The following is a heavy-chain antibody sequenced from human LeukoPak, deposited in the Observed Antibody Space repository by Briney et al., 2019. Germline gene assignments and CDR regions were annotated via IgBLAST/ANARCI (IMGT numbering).Heavy chain of an antibody. V-gene: IGHV4-59*01. CDR1: GDSLNNNF. CDR3: ARRRITTSDIFDI. Sequence: SETLSLTCSVSGDSLNNNFWSWIRQPPGKGLEWIGYIFHSGTTNYSPSLKSRVSISLDASKNQFSLMLTAVTGADTAVYYCARRRITTSDIFDIWGKGKRVPVSS. CDR2: IFHSGTT. J-gene: IGHJ3*02. D-gene: IGHD1-1*01.